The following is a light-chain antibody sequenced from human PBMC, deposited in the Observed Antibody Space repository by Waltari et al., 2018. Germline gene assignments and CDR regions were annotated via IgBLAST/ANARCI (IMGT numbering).Light chain of an antibody. CDR1: RRDVGNYNR. CDR2: DVT. J-gene: IGLJ3*02. V-gene: IGLV2-18*02. CDR3: SSPTTSITWV. Sequence: QSALTQPPSVSGSPGQSVTISCTATRRDVGNYNRVSWYQQSPGTAPKLMIYDVTNRPPGVPDRFSGSKSGNTASLTISGLQAEDEADYYCSSPTTSITWVFGGGTKLTVL.